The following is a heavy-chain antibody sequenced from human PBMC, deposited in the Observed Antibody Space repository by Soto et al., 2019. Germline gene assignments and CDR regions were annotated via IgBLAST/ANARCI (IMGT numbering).Heavy chain of an antibody. CDR1: GLTFSGSA. V-gene: IGHV3-73*01. D-gene: IGHD2-2*01. CDR2: IRSKANSYAT. Sequence: GGSLRLSCAASGLTFSGSAMHWVRQASGKGLEWVGRIRSKANSYATEYAASVKGRFTISRDDSKNTAYLQMNSLKTEDTALYYCIKXADLGYCSSTSCYDFDYXGQGPLVTVSS. CDR3: IKXADLGYCSSTSCYDFDY. J-gene: IGHJ4*02.